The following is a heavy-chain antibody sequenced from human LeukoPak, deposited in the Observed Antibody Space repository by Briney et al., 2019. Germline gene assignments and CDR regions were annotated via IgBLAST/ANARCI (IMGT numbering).Heavy chain of an antibody. CDR2: IYYSGST. CDR1: GGSISSSSYY. D-gene: IGHD3-22*01. Sequence: SETLSLTCTVSGGSISSSSYYWGWVRQPPGKGLEWIGYIYYSGSTNYNPSLKSRVTISVDTSKNQFSLKLSSVTAADTAVYYCARGQSSGYDHWGQGTLVTVSS. CDR3: ARGQSSGYDH. V-gene: IGHV4-61*05. J-gene: IGHJ4*02.